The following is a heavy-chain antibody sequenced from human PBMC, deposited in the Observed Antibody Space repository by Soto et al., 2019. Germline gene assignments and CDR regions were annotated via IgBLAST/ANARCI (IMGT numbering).Heavy chain of an antibody. Sequence: GGSLRLPCPASGFTFSRYSMNWVRQAPGKGLEWVSYISSSSTSIYYAHSVEGRLTISRDNAKNSLYLQMNSLRDEDTAVYYCARNDDSGLDVWGQGTTVTVSS. J-gene: IGHJ6*02. CDR2: ISSSSTSI. CDR3: ARNDDSGLDV. V-gene: IGHV3-48*02. CDR1: GFTFSRYS. D-gene: IGHD1-1*01.